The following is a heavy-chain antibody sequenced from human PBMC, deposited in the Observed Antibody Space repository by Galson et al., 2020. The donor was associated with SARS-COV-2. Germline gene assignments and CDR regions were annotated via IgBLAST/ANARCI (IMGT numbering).Heavy chain of an antibody. Sequence: QLGESLKISCAASGFTFSSYWMSWVRQAPGKGLEWVANIKQDGSEKYYVDSVKGRFTISRDNSKNTLYLQMNSLRAEDTAVYYCARDRDPEPFDYWGQGTLVTVSS. J-gene: IGHJ4*02. D-gene: IGHD1-1*01. CDR1: GFTFSSYW. CDR2: IKQDGSEK. V-gene: IGHV3-7*01. CDR3: ARDRDPEPFDY.